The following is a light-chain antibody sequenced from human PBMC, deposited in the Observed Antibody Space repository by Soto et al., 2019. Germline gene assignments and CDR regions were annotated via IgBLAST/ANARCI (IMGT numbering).Light chain of an antibody. CDR1: SSDVGGSNS. J-gene: IGLJ1*01. V-gene: IGLV2-14*01. CDR3: SSHSSRGTPHYV. Sequence: QSVLTQPASVSGSPGQSITIPCPGSSSDVGGSNSVSWYQHHPGKAPKLMIYEVSNRPSGVSNRFSGSKSGNTASLTISGLQAEDEADYYCSSHSSRGTPHYVFGTGTKLTVL. CDR2: EVS.